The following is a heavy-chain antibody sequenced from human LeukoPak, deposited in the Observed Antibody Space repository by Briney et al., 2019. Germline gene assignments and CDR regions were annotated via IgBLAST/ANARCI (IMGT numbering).Heavy chain of an antibody. V-gene: IGHV4-39*01. CDR3: AAQWLERLNWFDP. Sequence: PSENLSLTCTVSGGSISSSSYYWGWIRQPPGKGLEWIGSIYYSGSTYYNPSLKSRVTISVDTSKNQFSLKLSSVTAADTAVYYCAAQWLERLNWFDPWGQGTLVTVSS. CDR1: GGSISSSSYY. CDR2: IYYSGST. D-gene: IGHD6-19*01. J-gene: IGHJ5*02.